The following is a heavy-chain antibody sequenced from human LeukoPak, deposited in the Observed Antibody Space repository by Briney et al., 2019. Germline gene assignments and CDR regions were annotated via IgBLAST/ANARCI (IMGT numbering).Heavy chain of an antibody. Sequence: LPGGSLRLSCAASGFTVDSNYLSWVRQAPGKGLEWVSTIYTGGNTYYAASVKGRFTISRDFSKNTVFLHTNSLRAEDTAMYYCARGDDSGYYDYFDYWGQGALVTVSS. D-gene: IGHD3-22*01. CDR1: GFTVDSNY. J-gene: IGHJ4*02. CDR2: IYTGGNT. CDR3: ARGDDSGYYDYFDY. V-gene: IGHV3-53*01.